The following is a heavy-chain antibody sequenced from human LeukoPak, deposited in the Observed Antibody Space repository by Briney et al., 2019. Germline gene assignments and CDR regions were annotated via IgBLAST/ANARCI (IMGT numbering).Heavy chain of an antibody. CDR3: ARSGDFYASSYYYYMDV. V-gene: IGHV1-69*06. D-gene: IGHD2/OR15-2a*01. CDR1: GGTFSSYA. CDR2: IIPIFGTA. J-gene: IGHJ6*03. Sequence: SVKVSCKASGGTFSSYAISWVRQAPGQGLEWMGGIIPIFGTANYAQKFQGRVTITADKSTSTAYMELSSLRSEDTAVYYCARSGDFYASSYYYYMDVWGKGTTVTVSS.